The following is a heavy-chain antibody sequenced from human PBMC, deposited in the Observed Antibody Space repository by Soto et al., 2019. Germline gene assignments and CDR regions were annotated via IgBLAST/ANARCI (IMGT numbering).Heavy chain of an antibody. CDR3: VAESHVTPYYFAT. Sequence: GSLRLSCAASGIIVSDTWMSWVRQAPGKGLGWGGRLESTESGGATDFASTVKGRFTISREDSKNTRSLHMTRLEPEATALYYCVAESHVTPYYFATWGQGALVTVSS. CDR1: GIIVSDTW. CDR2: LESTESGGAT. D-gene: IGHD3-9*01. V-gene: IGHV3-15*04. J-gene: IGHJ5*02.